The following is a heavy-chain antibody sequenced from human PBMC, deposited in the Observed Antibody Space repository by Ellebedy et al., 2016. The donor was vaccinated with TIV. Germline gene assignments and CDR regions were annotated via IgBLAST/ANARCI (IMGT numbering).Heavy chain of an antibody. Sequence: GESLKISXAASGFTFTNYAMSWVRQAPGKGLEWVSAIGGSGTSTYYADSVKGRFTISRDNAENSLYLQMNSLRAQDTAVYYCARAIGSGSSYWGQGTLVTVSS. CDR2: IGGSGTST. J-gene: IGHJ4*02. D-gene: IGHD3-22*01. CDR3: ARAIGSGSSY. V-gene: IGHV3-23*01. CDR1: GFTFTNYA.